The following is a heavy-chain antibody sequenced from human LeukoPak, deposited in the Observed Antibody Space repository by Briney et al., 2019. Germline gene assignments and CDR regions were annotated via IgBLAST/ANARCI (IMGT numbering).Heavy chain of an antibody. J-gene: IGHJ4*02. Sequence: PGGSLRLSCAASGFSFGGHYMSWLRQAPGKGPEWISYISGNGGDIAYADSVKGRFTISRGNAKNSLHLQMNSLRVEDTAVYHCVRHSGRAGGQWGQGTLIAVSS. V-gene: IGHV3-11*01. D-gene: IGHD3-10*01. CDR1: GFSFGGHY. CDR2: ISGNGGDI. CDR3: VRHSGRAGGQ.